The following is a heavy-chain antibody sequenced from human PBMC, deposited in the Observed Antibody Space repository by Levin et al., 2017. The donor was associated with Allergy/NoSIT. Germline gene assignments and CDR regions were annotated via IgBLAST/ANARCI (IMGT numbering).Heavy chain of an antibody. J-gene: IGHJ4*02. CDR3: AREGRAVTGIGD. Sequence: PGGSLRLSCTVYGGSFSDYHWSWIRQPPGKGLEWIGEINHSGYTNYNPSLKSRVSMSVDTSKKQFSLKLSSVTAADTAVYYCAREGRAVTGIGDWGQGTLVTVSS. CDR2: INHSGYT. V-gene: IGHV4-34*01. D-gene: IGHD6-19*01. CDR1: GGSFSDYH.